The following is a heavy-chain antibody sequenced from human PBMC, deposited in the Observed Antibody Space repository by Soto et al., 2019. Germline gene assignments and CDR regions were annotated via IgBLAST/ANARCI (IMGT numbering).Heavy chain of an antibody. J-gene: IGHJ4*02. CDR1: GFTFSSYE. CDR3: ARGDYFDRRFDN. V-gene: IGHV3-7*03. D-gene: IGHD3-22*01. Sequence: GSLRLSCAASGFTFSSYEMNWVRQAPGKGLEWVATIKQDGSEKYYVDSVKGRFTVSRDNAKNSLYLEMNSLRAEDTAVYYCARGDYFDRRFDNWGQGALVTVSS. CDR2: IKQDGSEK.